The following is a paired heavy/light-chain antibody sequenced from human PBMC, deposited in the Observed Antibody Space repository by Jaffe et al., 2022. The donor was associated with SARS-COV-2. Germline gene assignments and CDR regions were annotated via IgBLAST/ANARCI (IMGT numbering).Light chain of an antibody. J-gene: IGKJ4*01. CDR2: GAS. CDR1: QSVSSNS. CDR3: QQYGTSLT. Sequence: EIVLTQSPGTLSLSPGEKATLSCRASQSVSSNSLAWYQQKPGQPPRLVIYGASTRATVIPDRFSGSGSGADFTLTISRLEPEDFAVYYCQQYGTSLTFGGGTKVEIK. V-gene: IGKV3-20*01.
Heavy chain of an antibody. CDR2: IYISGST. V-gene: IGHV4-61*02. CDR3: ARTHDFWSGYNYYYYFDD. J-gene: IGHJ4*02. D-gene: IGHD3-3*01. Sequence: QVQLQESGPGLVKPSQTLSLTCTVSDGSISSGTYYWSWIRQPAGKGLEWIGRIYISGSTNYNPSLKSRVTISVDASKNQFSLKLSSVTAADTAVYYCARTHDFWSGYNYYYYFDDWGQGTLVTVSS. CDR1: DGSISSGTYY.